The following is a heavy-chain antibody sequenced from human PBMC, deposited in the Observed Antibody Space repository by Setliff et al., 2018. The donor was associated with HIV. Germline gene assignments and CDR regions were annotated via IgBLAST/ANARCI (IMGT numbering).Heavy chain of an antibody. V-gene: IGHV3-23*03. J-gene: IGHJ6*03. CDR2: IYCTDGST. Sequence: GGSLRLSCTASGITFGDYAMSWVRQAPGKGLEWVSIIYCTDGSTYYADSVKGRFTISRDNSKNTLYLQMNSLRAEDTAVYYCCSASPDYYYYYYMDVWGKGTTVTVSS. D-gene: IGHD2-21*01. CDR1: GITFGDYA. CDR3: CSASPDYYYYYYMDV.